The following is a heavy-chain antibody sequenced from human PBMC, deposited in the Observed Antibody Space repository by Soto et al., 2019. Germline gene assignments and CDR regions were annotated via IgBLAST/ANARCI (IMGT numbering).Heavy chain of an antibody. J-gene: IGHJ4*02. CDR1: GFTFSSYA. D-gene: IGHD2-15*01. CDR3: AYHPNYCSGGSCYPSLDYFDY. Sequence: GGSLRLSCAASGFTFSSYAMSWVRQAPGKGLEWVSAISGSGGSTYYTDPVKGRFTISRDNSKNTLYLQMNSLRAEDTAVYYCAYHPNYCSGGSCYPSLDYFDYWGQGTLVTVSS. CDR2: ISGSGGST. V-gene: IGHV3-23*01.